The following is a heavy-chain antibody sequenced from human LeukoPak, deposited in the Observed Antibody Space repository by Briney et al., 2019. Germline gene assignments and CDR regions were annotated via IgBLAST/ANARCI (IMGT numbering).Heavy chain of an antibody. CDR2: MNPNSGNT. D-gene: IGHD3-10*01. J-gene: IGHJ4*02. Sequence: ASVNVSCKASGWTFTHYLLQGVGPATGQGLAWMGWMNPNSGNTGYAQKFQGRVTITRNTSISTAYMELSSLRSEDTAVYYCARVGDAYYGSGSYFDYWGQGTLVTVSS. V-gene: IGHV1-8*03. CDR1: GWTFTHYL. CDR3: ARVGDAYYGSGSYFDY.